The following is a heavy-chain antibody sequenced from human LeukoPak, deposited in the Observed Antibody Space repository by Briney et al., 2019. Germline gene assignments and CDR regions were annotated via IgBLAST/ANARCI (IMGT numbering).Heavy chain of an antibody. D-gene: IGHD3-3*01. J-gene: IGHJ4*02. CDR1: GFTCSSYL. CDR3: ARVGDFWSGYWDY. V-gene: IGHV3-7*01. CDR2: IKQDGSEK. Sequence: GGSLRLSCAASGFTCSSYLMSWVRQAPGKGLEWVANIKQDGSEKYYVDSVKGRFTISRDNAKKSLYLQMNSLRAEDSAVYYCARVGDFWSGYWDYWGQGTLVTVSS.